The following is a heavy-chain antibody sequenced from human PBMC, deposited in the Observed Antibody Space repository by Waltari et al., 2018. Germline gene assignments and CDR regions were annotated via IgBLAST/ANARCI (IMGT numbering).Heavy chain of an antibody. J-gene: IGHJ6*02. CDR1: GFTFSRYR. D-gene: IGHD2-2*01. Sequence: EVQLVESGGGLVKPGGSLRLSCAASGFTFSRYRMNWVRQAPGKGLEWVSSITSSSTYTYYADSVKGRFTISRDNARNSLFVEMKSLRAEDTAVYYCARDLGSRGPRGMDVWGQGTTVIVS. V-gene: IGHV3-21*01. CDR2: ITSSSTYT. CDR3: ARDLGSRGPRGMDV.